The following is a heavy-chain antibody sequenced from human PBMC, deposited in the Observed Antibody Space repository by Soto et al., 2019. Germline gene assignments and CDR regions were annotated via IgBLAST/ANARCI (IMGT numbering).Heavy chain of an antibody. CDR1: GFTFSSYS. CDR2: ISSSSSYI. J-gene: IGHJ6*03. D-gene: IGHD3-3*01. V-gene: IGHV3-21*01. Sequence: GGSLRLSCAASGFTFSSYSMNWVRQAPGKGLEWVSSISSSSSYIYYADPVKGRFTISRDNAKNSLYLQMNSLRAEDTAVYYCARADYDFWSGYRYYYMDVWGKGTTVTVSS. CDR3: ARADYDFWSGYRYYYMDV.